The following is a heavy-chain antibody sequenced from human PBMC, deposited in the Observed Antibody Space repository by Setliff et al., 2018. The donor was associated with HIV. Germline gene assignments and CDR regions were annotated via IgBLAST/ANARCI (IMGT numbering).Heavy chain of an antibody. CDR1: GYTFTDYY. D-gene: IGHD4-17*01. Sequence: GASVKVSCKASGYTFTDYYMHWVQQAPGKGLEWMGRVDPEDGETIYAEKFQGRVTITRDASASTAYMELSSLRSEDTAVYYCARSPGDYLFDYWGQGTLVTVSS. CDR2: VDPEDGET. V-gene: IGHV1-69-2*01. J-gene: IGHJ4*02. CDR3: ARSPGDYLFDY.